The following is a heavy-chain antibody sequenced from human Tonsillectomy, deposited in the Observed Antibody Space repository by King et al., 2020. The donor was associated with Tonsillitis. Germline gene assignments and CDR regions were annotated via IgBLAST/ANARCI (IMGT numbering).Heavy chain of an antibody. J-gene: IGHJ4*02. V-gene: IGHV3-9*01. D-gene: IGHD2-21*02. CDR1: GFTFDDYA. CDR2: ISWNRGSI. CDR3: AKGMGGGGGDCPDY. Sequence: QLVQSGGGLVQPGRSLRLSCAASGFTFDDYAMHWVRQAPGKGLEWVSGISWNRGSIGYADSVKGRFTISRDNAKNSLYLQMNSLRAEDTALYYCAKGMGGGGGDCPDYWGQGTLVTVSS.